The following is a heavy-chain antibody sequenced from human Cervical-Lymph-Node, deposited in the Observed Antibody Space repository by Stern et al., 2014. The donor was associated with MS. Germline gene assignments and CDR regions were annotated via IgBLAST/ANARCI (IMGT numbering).Heavy chain of an antibody. Sequence: VKLVESGAEVKKPGASVKVSCKASGYTFTSHYIHWVRQAPGQGLEWMGMIKPRDGDATYAQTFQGRVILTRDTSTSTLYMEVTSLRSEDTAVYYCARVFVDRTMINGAFDIWGQGTVVTVSS. CDR3: ARVFVDRTMINGAFDI. CDR2: IKPRDGDA. J-gene: IGHJ3*02. D-gene: IGHD5-18*01. CDR1: GYTFTSHY. V-gene: IGHV1-46*01.